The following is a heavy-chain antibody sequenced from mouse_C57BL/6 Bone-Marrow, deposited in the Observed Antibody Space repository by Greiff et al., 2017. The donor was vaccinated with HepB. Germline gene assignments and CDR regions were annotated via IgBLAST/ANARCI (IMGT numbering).Heavy chain of an antibody. D-gene: IGHD2-4*01. J-gene: IGHJ4*01. V-gene: IGHV5-6*01. CDR3: ARLDVYDYPSYYAMDY. Sequence: EVQLVESGGDLVKPGGSLKLSCAASGFTFSSYGMSWVRQTPDKRLEWVATISSGGSYTYYPDSVKGRFTISRDNAKNTLYLQMSSLKSEDTAMYYCARLDVYDYPSYYAMDYWGQGTSVTVSS. CDR1: GFTFSSYG. CDR2: ISSGGSYT.